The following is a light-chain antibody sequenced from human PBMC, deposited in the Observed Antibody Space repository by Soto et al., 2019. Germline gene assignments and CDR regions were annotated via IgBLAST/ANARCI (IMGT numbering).Light chain of an antibody. CDR1: SSNIGAGYD. CDR2: GNT. J-gene: IGLJ1*01. CDR3: QSYDSSLSGPSFV. Sequence: QAVVTQPPSVSGAPGQRVTISCTGSSSNIGAGYDVHWYQQLPGTAPKLLIYGNTNRPSGVPDRFSGSKSGTSASLAITGLQAEDEADHYCQSYDSSLSGPSFVFGTGTKLTVL. V-gene: IGLV1-40*01.